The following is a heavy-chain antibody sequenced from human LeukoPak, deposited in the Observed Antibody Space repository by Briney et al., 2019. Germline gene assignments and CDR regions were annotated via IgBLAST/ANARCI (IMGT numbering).Heavy chain of an antibody. V-gene: IGHV1-69*13. Sequence: SVKVSCKASGYTFTSYAISWVRQAPGQGLEWMGGIIPIFGTANYAQKFQGRVTITADESTSTAYMELSSLRSEETAVYYCAMTFGSGSYYNRRHYYYYGMDVWGQGTTVTVSS. CDR3: AMTFGSGSYYNRRHYYYYGMDV. D-gene: IGHD3-10*01. CDR2: IIPIFGTA. CDR1: GYTFTSYA. J-gene: IGHJ6*02.